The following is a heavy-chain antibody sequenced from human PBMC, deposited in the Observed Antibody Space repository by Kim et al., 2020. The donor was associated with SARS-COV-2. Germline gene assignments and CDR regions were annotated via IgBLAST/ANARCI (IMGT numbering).Heavy chain of an antibody. CDR3: ARGASSSLDY. V-gene: IGHV4-34*01. CDR1: GGSFSGYY. J-gene: IGHJ4*02. Sequence: SETLSLTCAVYGGSFSGYYWSWIRQPPGKGLEWIGEINHSGSTNYNPSLKSRVTISVDTSKNQFSLKLSSVTAADTAVYYCARGASSSLDYWGQGTLVTVSS. D-gene: IGHD6-6*01. CDR2: INHSGST.